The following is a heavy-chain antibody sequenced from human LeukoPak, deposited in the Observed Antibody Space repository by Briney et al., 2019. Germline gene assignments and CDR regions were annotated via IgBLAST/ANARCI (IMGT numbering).Heavy chain of an antibody. Sequence: SVKVPCKASGYTFPIYYIMWVRQATGQGLEWVGWMNTNSGNTGYAQKFQGRVNMTRNTSICTAYMELSSLRSEGAAVYYWARGRGGGNDYWGQGTLVTVSS. D-gene: IGHD1-26*01. J-gene: IGHJ4*02. CDR1: GYTFPIYY. CDR2: MNTNSGNT. CDR3: ARGRGGGNDY. V-gene: IGHV1-8*01.